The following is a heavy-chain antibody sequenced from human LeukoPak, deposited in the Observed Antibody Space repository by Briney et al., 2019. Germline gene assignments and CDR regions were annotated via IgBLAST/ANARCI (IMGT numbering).Heavy chain of an antibody. Sequence: GGSLRLSCASSGFTFSSYGMHWVRQAPGKGLEWVAFIRYDGSNEYYAYSVKGRFTISRDNSKNTLYLQMNSLRAEDTAVYYCAKRSSGYYGSGSYFSNWFDPWGQGTLVTVSS. J-gene: IGHJ5*02. CDR1: GFTFSSYG. V-gene: IGHV3-30*02. CDR2: IRYDGSNE. CDR3: AKRSSGYYGSGSYFSNWFDP. D-gene: IGHD3-10*01.